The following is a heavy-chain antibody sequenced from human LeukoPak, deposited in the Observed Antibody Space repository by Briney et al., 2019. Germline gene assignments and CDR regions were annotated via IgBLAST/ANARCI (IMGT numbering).Heavy chain of an antibody. D-gene: IGHD6-19*01. Sequence: SETLSLTCTVSGGSISSSSYYWGWIRQPPGKGLEWIGSIYYSGSTYYNPSLKSRVTISVDTSKNQFSLKLSSVTAADTAVYYCARPIAVAGVDAFDIWGQGTMVTVSS. J-gene: IGHJ3*02. V-gene: IGHV4-39*07. CDR2: IYYSGST. CDR3: ARPIAVAGVDAFDI. CDR1: GGSISSSSYY.